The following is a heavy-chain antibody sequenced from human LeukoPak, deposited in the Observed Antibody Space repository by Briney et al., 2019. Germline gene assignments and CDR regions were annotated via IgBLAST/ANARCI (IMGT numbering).Heavy chain of an antibody. Sequence: GGSLRLSCAASGFTFSSYSMNWVRQAPGKGLEWVSSISSSSSYIYYADPVKGRFTISRDNAKNSLYLQMNSLRAEDTAVYYCARAHLLYCSSTSCYFDAFDIWGQGTMVTVSS. D-gene: IGHD2-2*01. V-gene: IGHV3-21*01. CDR3: ARAHLLYCSSTSCYFDAFDI. CDR1: GFTFSSYS. CDR2: ISSSSSYI. J-gene: IGHJ3*02.